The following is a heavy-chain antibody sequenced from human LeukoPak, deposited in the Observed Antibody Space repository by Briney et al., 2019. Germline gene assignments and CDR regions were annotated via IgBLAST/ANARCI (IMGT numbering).Heavy chain of an antibody. V-gene: IGHV3-23*01. D-gene: IGHD2/OR15-2a*01. CDR3: AKDPLVNSQEYFDY. CDR2: ISGSGGST. J-gene: IGHJ4*02. CDR1: GFTFTSYA. Sequence: GGSLRLSCAASGFTFTSYAMSWVRQAPGKRLEWVSAISGSGGSTYYAESVKGRFTISRDNSKNTLYLQMNSLRAEDTAVYYCAKDPLVNSQEYFDYWGQGTLVTASS.